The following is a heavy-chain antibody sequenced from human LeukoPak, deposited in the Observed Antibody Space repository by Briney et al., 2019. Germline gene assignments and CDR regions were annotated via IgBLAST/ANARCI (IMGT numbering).Heavy chain of an antibody. CDR3: ARAIPLLRLDY. D-gene: IGHD3-3*01. CDR1: DGSIGTYY. V-gene: IGHV4-59*01. Sequence: KTSETLSLTCTISDGSIGTYYWNWIRQSPGKGLGWIGYIYYSGRTNYNSSLRSRLTMSIDTSKNQFSLKLSSVTAADTAVYYCARAIPLLRLDYWGQGALVTVSS. CDR2: IYYSGRT. J-gene: IGHJ4*02.